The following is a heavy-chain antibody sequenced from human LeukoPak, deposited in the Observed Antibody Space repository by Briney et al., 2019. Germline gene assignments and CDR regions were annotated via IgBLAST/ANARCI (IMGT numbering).Heavy chain of an antibody. J-gene: IGHJ4*02. CDR1: GFTFSSYA. CDR2: ISYDGSNK. D-gene: IGHD1-26*01. V-gene: IGHV3-30-3*01. Sequence: PGGSLRLSCAASGFTFSSYAMHWVRQAPGKGLEWVAVISYDGSNKYYADSVKGRFTISRDNSKNTLYLQMNSLRAEDTAVYYCARQGGSYVAHDHWGQGTLVTVSS. CDR3: ARQGGSYVAHDH.